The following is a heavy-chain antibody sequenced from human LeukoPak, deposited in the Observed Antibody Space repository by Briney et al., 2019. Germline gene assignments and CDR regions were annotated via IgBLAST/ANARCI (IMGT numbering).Heavy chain of an antibody. CDR3: AIYQGATSADY. CDR2: ISAYNGNT. V-gene: IGHV1-18*01. CDR1: GYTFTSYS. J-gene: IGHJ4*02. Sequence: GASVKVSCKASGYTFTSYSISWVRQVPGQGLEWMGWISAYNGNTNYAQKLQGRVTMTTDTSTSTAYMELRSLRSDDTAVYYCAIYQGATSADYWGQGTLVTVSS. D-gene: IGHD4/OR15-4a*01.